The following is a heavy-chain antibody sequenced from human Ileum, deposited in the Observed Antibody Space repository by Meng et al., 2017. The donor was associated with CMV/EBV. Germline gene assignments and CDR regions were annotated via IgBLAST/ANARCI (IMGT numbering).Heavy chain of an antibody. J-gene: IGHJ3*02. D-gene: IGHD3-22*01. CDR3: AKGRSSGWLDAFEM. CDR2: ISPSGSST. CDR1: GFTFSNYA. Sequence: GESLKISCAGSGFTFSNYAMNWVRQAPGKGLEWLSRISPSGSSTYYADSLKGRFTISRDNSKNTLYLQMNSLRVEDTAVYYCAKGRSSGWLDAFEMWGQGTMVTV. V-gene: IGHV3-23*01.